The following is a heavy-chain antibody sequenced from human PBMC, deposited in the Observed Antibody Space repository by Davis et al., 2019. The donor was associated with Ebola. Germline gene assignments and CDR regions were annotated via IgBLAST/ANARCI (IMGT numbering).Heavy chain of an antibody. CDR1: GGTFSSYA. CDR3: ARAGAYGDYSFDY. J-gene: IGHJ4*02. Sequence: AASVKVSCKASGGTFSSYAISWVRQAPGQGLEWMGGIIPIFGTANYAQKFQGRVTITADKSTSTAYMELRSLRSEDTAVYYCARAGAYGDYSFDYWGQGTLVTVSS. CDR2: IIPIFGTA. V-gene: IGHV1-69*06. D-gene: IGHD4-17*01.